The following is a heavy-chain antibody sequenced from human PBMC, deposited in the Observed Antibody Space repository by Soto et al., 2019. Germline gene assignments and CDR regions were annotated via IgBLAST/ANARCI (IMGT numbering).Heavy chain of an antibody. V-gene: IGHV1-18*03. CDR1: GYTFTSYG. CDR2: ISAYNGNT. Sequence: QVQLVQSGAEVKKPGASVKVSCKASGYTFTSYGISWVRQAPGQGLEWMGWISAYNGNTNYAQKLQGRVTMTTDTYTSTAYMELRSLRSDDMVVYYCAISYGDYPYYYYGMDVWGQGTTVTVSS. J-gene: IGHJ6*02. CDR3: AISYGDYPYYYYGMDV. D-gene: IGHD4-17*01.